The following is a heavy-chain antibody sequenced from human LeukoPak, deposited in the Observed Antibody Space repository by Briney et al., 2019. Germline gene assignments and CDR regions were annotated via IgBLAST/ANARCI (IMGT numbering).Heavy chain of an antibody. CDR3: ARPYYDFWSGYFLY. J-gene: IGHJ4*02. V-gene: IGHV4-38-2*01. CDR2: IYHSGST. D-gene: IGHD3-3*01. Sequence: SETLSLTCAVSGYSISSGYYWGWIRQPPGKGLEWIGSIYHSGSTYYNPSLKSRVTISVDTSKNQFSLKLSSVTAADTAVHYCARPYYDFWSGYFLYWGQGTLVTVSS. CDR1: GYSISSGYY.